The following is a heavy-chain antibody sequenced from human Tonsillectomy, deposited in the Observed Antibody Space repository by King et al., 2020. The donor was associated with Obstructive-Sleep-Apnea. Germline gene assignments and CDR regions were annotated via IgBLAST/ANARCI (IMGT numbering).Heavy chain of an antibody. CDR3: AREGVTAIPFDY. D-gene: IGHD2-21*02. V-gene: IGHV4-39*07. CDR2: IYYIGGS. CDR1: VDSISRRTFY. Sequence: QLQESGPGLGKPSETPSLPCTVSVDSISRRTFYWGWIRQPPGKGLGGFGGIYYIGGSYYNPSLKRRVTLSVDTSKKQFSLKLNSVTAPDTAVYYCAREGVTAIPFDYWGQGTLVTVSS. J-gene: IGHJ4*02.